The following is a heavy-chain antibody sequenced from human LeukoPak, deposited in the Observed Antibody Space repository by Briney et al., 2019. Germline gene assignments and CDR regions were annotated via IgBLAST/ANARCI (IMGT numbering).Heavy chain of an antibody. Sequence: GASVKASCKASGYTFTGYYMHWVRQAPGQGLEWMGWINPNSGGTNFAQKFQGRVTMTRDTSISTAYMELSRLRSDDTAVYYCARDSSSRKNNWFDPWGQGTLVTVSS. V-gene: IGHV1-2*02. CDR3: ARDSSSRKNNWFDP. CDR1: GYTFTGYY. D-gene: IGHD6-13*01. CDR2: INPNSGGT. J-gene: IGHJ5*02.